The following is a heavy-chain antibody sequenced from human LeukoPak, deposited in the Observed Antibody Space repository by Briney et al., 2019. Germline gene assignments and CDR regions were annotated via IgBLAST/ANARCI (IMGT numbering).Heavy chain of an antibody. CDR1: GFTFSSYS. V-gene: IGHV3-21*01. D-gene: IGHD2-21*01. CDR2: ISSSSSYI. J-gene: IGHJ3*02. Sequence: GSLRLSCAAFGFTFSSYSMNWVRQAPGKGLEWVSSISSSSSYIYYADSVKGRFTISRDNAKNSLYLQMNSLRAEDTAVYYCARAIVGFDAFDIWGQGTMVTVSS. CDR3: ARAIVGFDAFDI.